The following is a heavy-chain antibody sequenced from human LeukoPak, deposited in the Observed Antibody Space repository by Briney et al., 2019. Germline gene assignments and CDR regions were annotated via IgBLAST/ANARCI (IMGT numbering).Heavy chain of an antibody. CDR1: GGPITSYH. CDR2: ISNSGST. CDR3: ASFSPVYEMLTGHSGSDT. J-gene: IGHJ3*02. Sequence: RSSETLSLTCTVSGGPITSYHWNWMRQPPGKGLQWIGYISNSGSTNYNPSLMSRLTISVDTSKNQLSLKMRSLTAADTAVYYCASFSPVYEMLTGHSGSDTWGQGTMVIVTS. D-gene: IGHD3-9*01. V-gene: IGHV4-59*08.